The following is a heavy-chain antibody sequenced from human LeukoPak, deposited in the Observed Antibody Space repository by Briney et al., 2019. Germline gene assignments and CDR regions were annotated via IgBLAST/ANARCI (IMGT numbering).Heavy chain of an antibody. CDR3: ARDGGYFDY. J-gene: IGHJ4*02. CDR2: IHPNSGAT. CDR1: GYTFTDYY. V-gene: IGHV1-2*02. Sequence: VNVSCKASGYTFTDYYMHWVRQAPGQGLEWMGWIHPNSGATNYAPSLQGRVTMTRDTSISKAYMELTSLRFDDTAVYYCARDGGYFDYWGRGTM.